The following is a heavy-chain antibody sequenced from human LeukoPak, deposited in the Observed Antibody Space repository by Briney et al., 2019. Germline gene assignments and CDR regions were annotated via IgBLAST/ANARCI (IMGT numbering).Heavy chain of an antibody. Sequence: GRSLRLSCAASGFTFSSYGMHWVRQAPGKGLEWVAVISYDGSNKYYADSVKGRFTISRDNSKNTLYLQMNSLRAEDTAVYYCAKDRQDIVVVPAGKHYYYGMDVWGKGTTVTVSS. D-gene: IGHD2-2*01. V-gene: IGHV3-30*18. CDR3: AKDRQDIVVVPAGKHYYYGMDV. CDR1: GFTFSSYG. CDR2: ISYDGSNK. J-gene: IGHJ6*04.